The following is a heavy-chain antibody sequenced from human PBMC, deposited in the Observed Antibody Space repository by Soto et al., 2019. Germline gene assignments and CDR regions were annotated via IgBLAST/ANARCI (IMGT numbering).Heavy chain of an antibody. CDR2: ISGSGGST. CDR3: AKSLRTYYDILTGHPVGGYFDY. J-gene: IGHJ4*02. CDR1: GFTFSSYA. D-gene: IGHD3-9*01. Sequence: EVQLLESGGGLVQPGGSLRLSCAASGFTFSSYAMSWVRQAPGKGLEWVSAISGSGGSTYYADSVKGRFTISRDNSKNTLYLQMNGLRAEDTAVYYCAKSLRTYYDILTGHPVGGYFDYWGQGTLVTVSS. V-gene: IGHV3-23*01.